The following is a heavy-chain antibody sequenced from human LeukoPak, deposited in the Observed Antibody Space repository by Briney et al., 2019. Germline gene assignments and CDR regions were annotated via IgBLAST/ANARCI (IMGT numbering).Heavy chain of an antibody. CDR1: GFTFSSYD. D-gene: IGHD7-27*01. CDR2: IDTAGNT. J-gene: IGHJ6*02. V-gene: IGHV3-13*01. Sequence: GGSLRLSCTASGFTFSSYDMHWVRQATGKGLEWVSAIDTAGNTYYADSVKGRFTISRENAWNSLFLQMNSLRDGDTAVYYCIRIRTGEHQYGMDVWGQGTTVTVSS. CDR3: IRIRTGEHQYGMDV.